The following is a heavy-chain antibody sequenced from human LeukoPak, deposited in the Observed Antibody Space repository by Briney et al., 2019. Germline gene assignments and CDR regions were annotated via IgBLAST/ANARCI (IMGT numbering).Heavy chain of an antibody. V-gene: IGHV3-74*01. Sequence: GGSLRLSCAASGVTFTYYWMHWVRQAPGKGLGWVARINGDGSSTNYSDSVKGRFTISRDNAKNTLYLQMNSLRAEDTAVYYCARDGRSGNFDKWGQGTLVSVSS. CDR1: GVTFTYYW. CDR3: ARDGRSGNFDK. D-gene: IGHD1-26*01. J-gene: IGHJ4*02. CDR2: INGDGSST.